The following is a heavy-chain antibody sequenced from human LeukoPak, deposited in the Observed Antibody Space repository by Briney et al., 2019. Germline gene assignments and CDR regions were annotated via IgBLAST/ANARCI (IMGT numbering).Heavy chain of an antibody. V-gene: IGHV4-30-2*01. CDR1: GDSISSGGYY. D-gene: IGHD1-14*01. CDR2: IYHSGST. J-gene: IGHJ4*02. Sequence: PSQTLSLTCTVSGDSISSGGYYWSWIRQPPGEGLEWIGYIYHSGSTYYNPSLKSRVTISVDGSKNQFSLKLSSVTAADTAVYYCARGPDPDKEEHYFDYWGQGTLVTVSS. CDR3: ARGPDPDKEEHYFDY.